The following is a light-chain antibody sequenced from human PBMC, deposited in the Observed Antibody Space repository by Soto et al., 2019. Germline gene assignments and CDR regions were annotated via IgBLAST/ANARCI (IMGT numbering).Light chain of an antibody. CDR1: SSNIGSNY. Sequence: QSVLTQPPSASVTPGQRVTISCSGSSSNIGSNYVYWYQQLPGTAPKLLIYSNNQRPSGVRDRFSASKSGTSASLAISGLRSEDEADYYCAAWDDSLSGPLFGGGTKLTVL. CDR3: AAWDDSLSGPL. V-gene: IGLV1-47*02. J-gene: IGLJ2*01. CDR2: SNN.